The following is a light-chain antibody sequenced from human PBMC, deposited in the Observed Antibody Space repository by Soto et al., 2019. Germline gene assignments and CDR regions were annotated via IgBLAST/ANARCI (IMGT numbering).Light chain of an antibody. CDR2: GAS. CDR3: QQYNNWPRT. J-gene: IGKJ1*01. CDR1: QSVSSSY. V-gene: IGKV3D-15*01. Sequence: EIVLTQSPGTLSLPPGERATLSCRASQSVSSSYLAWYQQEPGQAPRLLIYGASTRATGIPARFSGSVSGTEFALTISSLQSEDFAVYYCQQYNNWPRTFGQGTKVDIK.